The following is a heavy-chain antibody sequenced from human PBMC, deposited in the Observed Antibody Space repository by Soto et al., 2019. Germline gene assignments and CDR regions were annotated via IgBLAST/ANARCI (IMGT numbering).Heavy chain of an antibody. Sequence: DSVKVSCKASGYTFTIYGISWVLQAPGQGLEWMGWISAYNGNTNYAQKLQGRVTMTTDTSTSTAYMELRSLRSDDTAVYYCARDMRRYCSSTSCYVPACWGQGTPDTVAS. CDR1: GYTFTIYG. J-gene: IGHJ4*02. D-gene: IGHD2-2*01. CDR3: ARDMRRYCSSTSCYVPAC. V-gene: IGHV1-18*01. CDR2: ISAYNGNT.